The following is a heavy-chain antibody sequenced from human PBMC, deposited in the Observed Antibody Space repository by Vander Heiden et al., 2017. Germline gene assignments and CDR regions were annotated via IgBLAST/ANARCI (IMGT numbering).Heavy chain of an antibody. Sequence: QVQLVQSGAEVNKPGSSVKVSCKASGVTFSSYAISWVRQAPGQGLEWMGGIIPILGTANYAQKFQGRVTITADESTSTAYMELSSLRSEDTAVYYCAANYYDSSGYYRYYYYGMDVWGQGTTVTVSS. D-gene: IGHD3-22*01. CDR1: GVTFSSYA. CDR3: AANYYDSSGYYRYYYYGMDV. J-gene: IGHJ6*02. V-gene: IGHV1-69*01. CDR2: IIPILGTA.